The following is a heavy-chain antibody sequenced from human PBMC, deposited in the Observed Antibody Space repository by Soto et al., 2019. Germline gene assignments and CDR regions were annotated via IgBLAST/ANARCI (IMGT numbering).Heavy chain of an antibody. CDR3: ARGDGRGSSGFYYYYGMDV. Sequence: QVQLVQSGAEVKKPGASVKVSCKASGFTFTNYFFHWVRQAPRQGLEWMGIISPYDVSTNYVQSLQGRVTMTSDTSTSTVYMELSSLRSEDTAVYYCARGDGRGSSGFYYYYGMDVWGHGTTVTVSS. J-gene: IGHJ6*02. V-gene: IGHV1-46*01. CDR2: ISPYDVST. D-gene: IGHD6-25*01. CDR1: GFTFTNYF.